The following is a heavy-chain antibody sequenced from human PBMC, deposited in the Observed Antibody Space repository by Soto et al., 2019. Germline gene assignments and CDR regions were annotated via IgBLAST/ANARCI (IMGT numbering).Heavy chain of an antibody. D-gene: IGHD3-22*01. CDR1: GGTFSNYI. Sequence: QVQLVQSGAEVKKPGSSVKVSCKASGGTFSNYIFSWVRQAPGQGLEWMGGTIPMFATAQYAQKLQGRVTITADEYTRTVYMDLTSLRSDDTAVYYCARGLFGQQWLVGFDTWGQGTLVTVSS. V-gene: IGHV1-69*01. CDR2: TIPMFATA. CDR3: ARGLFGQQWLVGFDT. J-gene: IGHJ4*02.